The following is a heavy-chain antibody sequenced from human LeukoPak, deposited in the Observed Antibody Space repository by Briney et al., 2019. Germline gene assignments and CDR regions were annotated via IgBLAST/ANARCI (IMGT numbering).Heavy chain of an antibody. CDR2: ISAYNGNT. D-gene: IGHD6-19*01. J-gene: IGHJ4*02. CDR3: ARAVAGPHGNFDY. CDR1: GYTFTSYG. V-gene: IGHV1-18*01. Sequence: ASVKVSCKASGYTFTSYGISWVRQAPGQGLEWMGWISAYNGNTNYAQKLQGRVTMTTDTSTSTAYVELRSLRSDDTAVYYCARAVAGPHGNFDYWGQGTLVTVSS.